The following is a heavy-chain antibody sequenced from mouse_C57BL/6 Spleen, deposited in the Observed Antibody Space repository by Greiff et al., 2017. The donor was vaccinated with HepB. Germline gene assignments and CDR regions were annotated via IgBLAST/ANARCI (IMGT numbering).Heavy chain of an antibody. CDR1: GYTFTSYW. D-gene: IGHD1-1*01. V-gene: IGHV1S81*02. Sequence: QVQLQQSGADLVKAGASVKMSCKASGYTFTSYWMHWVKQRLGQGLEWFAETNPTNGRTYYTEKFKSKATLTVDKSSSTAYMLLSGPTFEDSAVYYCARIKKIVATYFDYWGQGTTLTVSS. CDR2: TNPTNGRT. CDR3: ARIKKIVATYFDY. J-gene: IGHJ2*01.